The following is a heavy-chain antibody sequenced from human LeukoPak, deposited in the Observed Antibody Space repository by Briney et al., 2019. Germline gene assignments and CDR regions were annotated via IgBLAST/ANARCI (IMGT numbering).Heavy chain of an antibody. D-gene: IGHD3-22*01. CDR1: GYSFTSYW. CDR2: IYPGDSDT. V-gene: IGHV5-51*01. CDR3: ARAYDSSGHYFDY. Sequence: GESLKISCKGSGYSFTSYWIGWVRQMPGKGLEWMGIIYPGDSDTRYSPSLQGQVTISADKSISTAYLQWSSLKASDTAMYYCARAYDSSGHYFDYWGQGTLVTVSS. J-gene: IGHJ4*02.